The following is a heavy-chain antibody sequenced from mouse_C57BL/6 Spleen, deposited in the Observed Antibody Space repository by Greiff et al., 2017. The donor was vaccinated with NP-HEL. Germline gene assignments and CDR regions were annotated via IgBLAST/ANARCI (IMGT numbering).Heavy chain of an antibody. Sequence: QVQLQQSGPELVKPGASVQISCKASGYAFSSSWMNWVKQRPGKGLEWIGRIYPGDGDTNYNGKFKGKATLTADKSSSTAYMQLSSLTSEDSAVYFCARVYYGSGDYYAMDYWGQGTSVTVSS. D-gene: IGHD1-1*01. CDR3: ARVYYGSGDYYAMDY. V-gene: IGHV1-82*01. CDR1: GYAFSSSW. CDR2: IYPGDGDT. J-gene: IGHJ4*01.